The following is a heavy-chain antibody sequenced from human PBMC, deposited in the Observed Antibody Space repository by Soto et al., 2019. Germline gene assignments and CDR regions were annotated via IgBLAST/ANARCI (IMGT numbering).Heavy chain of an antibody. CDR2: IYYSGST. D-gene: IGHD3-3*02. CDR1: GGSISSYY. J-gene: IGHJ4*02. Sequence: SETLSLTCTVSGGSISSYYWSWIRQPPGKGLEWIGYIYYSGSTNYNPSLKSRVTISVDTSKNQFSLKLSSVTAADTAVYYCVRVSTSIRRPVDYWGKGTLVTVSS. CDR3: VRVSTSIRRPVDY. V-gene: IGHV4-59*01.